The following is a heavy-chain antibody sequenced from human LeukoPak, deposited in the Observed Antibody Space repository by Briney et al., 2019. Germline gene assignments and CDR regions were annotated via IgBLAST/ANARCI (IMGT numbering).Heavy chain of an antibody. CDR1: GFTFSSYD. J-gene: IGHJ6*04. Sequence: GGSLRLSCAASGFTFSSYDMHWVRQATGKGLEWVSYISSSSNTIYYADSVKGRFTISRDNAKNSLYLQMNSLRAEDTAVYYCAELGITMIGGVWGKGTTVTISS. V-gene: IGHV3-48*01. CDR3: AELGITMIGGV. CDR2: ISSSSNTI. D-gene: IGHD3-10*02.